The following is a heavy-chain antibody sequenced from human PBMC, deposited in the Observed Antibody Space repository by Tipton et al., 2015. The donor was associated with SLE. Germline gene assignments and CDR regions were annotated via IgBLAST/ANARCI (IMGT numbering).Heavy chain of an antibody. CDR3: ARGFEVATAAGFGNYRF. CDR1: GFTFGSYW. V-gene: IGHV3-7*04. D-gene: IGHD6-13*01. CDR2: IKEDGSQK. Sequence: GSLRLSCAASGFTFGSYWMSWVRQAPGMGLERVANIKEDGSQKYYLDSVKGRFTISRDNAKNTLYLQLNSLRAEDTAVYYCARGFEVATAAGFGNYRFWGQGTLVTVSS. J-gene: IGHJ4*02.